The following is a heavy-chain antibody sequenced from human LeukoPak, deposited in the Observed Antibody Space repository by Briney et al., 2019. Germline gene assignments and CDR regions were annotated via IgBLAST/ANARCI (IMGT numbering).Heavy chain of an antibody. CDR1: GFTLSSYG. V-gene: IGHV3-30*02. J-gene: IGHJ4*02. D-gene: IGHD5-18*01. Sequence: GSLRLSCXASGFTLSSYGMHWVRQAPGKGLEWGTFIRLDGSSDYYADFVKGRFTISRDNSKNMLYLQMNSLRVEDTAVYYCAKPSGYSYGLSIDYWGQGTLVTVSS. CDR3: AKPSGYSYGLSIDY. CDR2: IRLDGSSD.